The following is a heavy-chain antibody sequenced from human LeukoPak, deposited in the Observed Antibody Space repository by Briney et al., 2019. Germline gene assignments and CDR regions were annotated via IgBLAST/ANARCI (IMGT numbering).Heavy chain of an antibody. CDR3: ARDPGGNSFDY. Sequence: PGGSLRLSCEGFGLTFSRDWMSWVRQAPGKGLEWVANIKQDGGETYYGGSVKGRFTISRDNAKNSLYLQMNSLRAEDTAVYYCARDPGGNSFDYWGQGTLVTVSS. CDR2: IKQDGGET. CDR1: GLTFSRDW. J-gene: IGHJ4*02. D-gene: IGHD4-23*01. V-gene: IGHV3-7*01.